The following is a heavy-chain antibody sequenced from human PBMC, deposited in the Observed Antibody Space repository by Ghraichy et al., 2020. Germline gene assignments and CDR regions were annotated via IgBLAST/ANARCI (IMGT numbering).Heavy chain of an antibody. CDR3: LRGWHWVLAATLIDY. D-gene: IGHD3-3*02. Sequence: SETLSLTCAVSGYSITSGYYWGWLRQPPGKGLEWIGSIYRSGDTYYNPSLKSRVTISIDASKNQFSLKLTSVTAADTAVYYCLRGWHWVLAATLIDYWGQGTLVTVSS. CDR2: IYRSGDT. V-gene: IGHV4-38-2*01. CDR1: GYSITSGYY. J-gene: IGHJ4*02.